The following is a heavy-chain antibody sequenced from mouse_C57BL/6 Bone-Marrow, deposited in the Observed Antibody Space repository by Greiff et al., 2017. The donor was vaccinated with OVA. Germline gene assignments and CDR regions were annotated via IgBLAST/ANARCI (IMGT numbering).Heavy chain of an antibody. Sequence: EVMLVESGGGLVKPGGSLKLSCAASGFTFSSYAMSWVRQTPEKRLEWVATISDGGSYTYYPDNVQGRFTISRDNAKNNLYLQMSHLKSEYTAMYYCARGGPTIVTTWYFDVWGTGTTVTVSS. D-gene: IGHD2-5*01. CDR2: ISDGGSYT. CDR3: ARGGPTIVTTWYFDV. J-gene: IGHJ1*03. CDR1: GFTFSSYA. V-gene: IGHV5-4*03.